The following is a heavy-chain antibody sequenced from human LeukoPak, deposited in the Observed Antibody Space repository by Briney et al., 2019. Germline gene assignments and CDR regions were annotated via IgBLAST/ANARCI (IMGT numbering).Heavy chain of an antibody. CDR3: ARGYSFALYYFDY. CDR1: GDSISGYY. D-gene: IGHD5-18*01. V-gene: IGHV4-59*01. CDR2: IYSSGST. J-gene: IGHJ4*02. Sequence: SETLSLTCSVSGDSISGYYWSWIRQPPGKGLEWIGYIYSSGSTSYNPSLKSRVTISVDTSESQFSLKLRSVTAADTAKYYCARGYSFALYYFDYWGQGPLVTVSS.